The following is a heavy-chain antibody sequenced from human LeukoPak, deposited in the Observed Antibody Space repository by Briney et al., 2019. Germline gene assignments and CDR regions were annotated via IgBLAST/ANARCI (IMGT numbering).Heavy chain of an antibody. CDR3: ARDLNYVTLGYNILADVGYYFDY. CDR2: ISPRNGNT. Sequence: ASVKVSCKTSGYTFTMYGVSWVRQAPGRGLQWLGWISPRNGNTACAQDLQGRVTMTTDTSTTTAYLELRSLRSDDTAIYYCARDLNYVTLGYNILADVGYYFDYWGQGSLVTVSS. J-gene: IGHJ4*02. D-gene: IGHD3-9*01. V-gene: IGHV1-18*01. CDR1: GYTFTMYG.